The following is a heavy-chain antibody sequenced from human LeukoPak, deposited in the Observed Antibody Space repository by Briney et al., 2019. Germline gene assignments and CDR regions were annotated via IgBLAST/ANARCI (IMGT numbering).Heavy chain of an antibody. CDR1: GFTFSSYA. CDR3: ARDQGAAAGTRAYWDAFDI. J-gene: IGHJ3*02. CDR2: ISGSGGST. V-gene: IGHV3-23*01. D-gene: IGHD6-13*01. Sequence: PGGSLRLSCAASGFTFSSYAMSWVRQAPGKGLEWVSAISGSGGSTYYADSVKGRFTISRDNSKNTLYLQMNSLRAEDTAVYYCARDQGAAAGTRAYWDAFDIWGQGTMVTVSS.